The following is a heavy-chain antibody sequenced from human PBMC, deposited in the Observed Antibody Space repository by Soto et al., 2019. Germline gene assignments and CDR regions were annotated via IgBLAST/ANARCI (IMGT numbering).Heavy chain of an antibody. Sequence: GSMTICTAVSRVTLEKYGMNCVRQAPGKGLEWASSINFSGDYIYYADSAKGRFTITRDNARNSLYLQMNRLGVDDTALYFCARATYNWNHEYWGQGTQVTVSS. V-gene: IGHV3-21*01. CDR3: ARATYNWNHEY. D-gene: IGHD1-20*01. CDR1: RVTLEKYG. J-gene: IGHJ4*02. CDR2: INFSGDYI.